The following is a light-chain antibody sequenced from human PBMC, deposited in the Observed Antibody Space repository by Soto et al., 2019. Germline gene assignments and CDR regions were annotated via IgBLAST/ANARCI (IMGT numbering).Light chain of an antibody. CDR1: QSIGVW. J-gene: IGKJ1*01. CDR3: QSSDHYSST. CDR2: KTS. V-gene: IGKV1-5*03. Sequence: DIQLTQSPSTLSASVGDRVTITCRASQSIGVWLTWYQQKPGKAPKYLIYKTSTLESGVPARFSGSGSGTQFTLTISSPQPNYFATYHCQSSDHYSSTFGQRTQVEIK.